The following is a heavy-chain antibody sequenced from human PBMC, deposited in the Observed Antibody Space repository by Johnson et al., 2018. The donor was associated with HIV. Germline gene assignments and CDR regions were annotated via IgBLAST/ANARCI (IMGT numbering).Heavy chain of an antibody. V-gene: IGHV3-33*03. Sequence: QVQLVESGGGLVQPGGSLRLSCAASGFTFSNYPMHWVRQAPGKGLEWVAVIWYDGSNKYYADSVKGRFTVSRDNSKNAVYLQMNSLGAGDTAVYYCAKDQHGPLVPTVMRDDAFDIWGQGTMVTVSS. CDR2: IWYDGSNK. CDR3: AKDQHGPLVPTVMRDDAFDI. J-gene: IGHJ3*02. CDR1: GFTFSNYP. D-gene: IGHD5-12*01.